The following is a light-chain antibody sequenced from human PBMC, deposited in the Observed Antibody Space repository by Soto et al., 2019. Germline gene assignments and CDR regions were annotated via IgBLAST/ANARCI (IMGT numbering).Light chain of an antibody. CDR3: QQLNCYLIT. V-gene: IGKV1-9*01. J-gene: IGKJ5*01. CDR1: QTISSW. Sequence: DIPLTQPPSKQNGSVGDRVTITCRASQTISSWLAWYQQKPGKAHKPLIYAASTLQSGVPSRFSASVSGTAGTINLRSLQAEDGETYYGQQLNCYLITFGQVTRLDI. CDR2: AAS.